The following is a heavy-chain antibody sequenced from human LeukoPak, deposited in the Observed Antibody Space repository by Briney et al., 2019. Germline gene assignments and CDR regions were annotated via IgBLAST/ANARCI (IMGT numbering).Heavy chain of an antibody. CDR3: ARAHYLHYYDSSGYAH. V-gene: IGHV3-21*01. CDR1: GFTFSSYS. D-gene: IGHD3-22*01. Sequence: GGSLRLSCAASGFTFSSYSMNWVRQAPGRGLKWVSSISSSSSYIYYADSVKGRFTISRDNAKNSQYLQMNSLRAEDTAVYYCARAHYLHYYDSSGYAHWGQGTLVTVSS. J-gene: IGHJ4*02. CDR2: ISSSSSYI.